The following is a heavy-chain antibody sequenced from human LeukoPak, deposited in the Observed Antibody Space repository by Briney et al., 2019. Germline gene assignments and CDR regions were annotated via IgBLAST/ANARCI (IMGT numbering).Heavy chain of an antibody. CDR2: IYTSGST. CDR3: ARGGSSWYKYYFDY. CDR1: GGSISSSSYY. V-gene: IGHV4-61*02. J-gene: IGHJ4*02. D-gene: IGHD6-13*01. Sequence: SETLSLTCTVSGGSISSSSYYWGWIRQPAGKGLEWIGRIYTSGSTNYNLSLKSRVTMSVDTSKNQFSLKLSSVTAADTAVYYCARGGSSWYKYYFDYWGQGTLVTVSS.